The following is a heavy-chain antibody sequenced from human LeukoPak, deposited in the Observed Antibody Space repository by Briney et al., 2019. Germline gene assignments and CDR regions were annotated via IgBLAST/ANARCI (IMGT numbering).Heavy chain of an antibody. CDR2: INPNSGGT. J-gene: IGHJ4*02. Sequence: ASVKVSCKASGYTFTGYYMHWVRQAPGQGLEWMGWINPNSGGTNYAQKFQGRVTMTRDTSISTAYMELSRLRSDDTAVYYCARDRGLPNIAAAPFGYWGQGTLVTVSS. CDR3: ARDRGLPNIAAAPFGY. CDR1: GYTFTGYY. V-gene: IGHV1-2*02. D-gene: IGHD6-13*01.